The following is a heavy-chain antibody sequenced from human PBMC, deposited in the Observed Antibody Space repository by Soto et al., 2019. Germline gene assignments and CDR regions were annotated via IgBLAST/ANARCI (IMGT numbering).Heavy chain of an antibody. Sequence: SETLSLTWTVSGASITNDDFFWSWVRQHPDKGLEWLAYITYGGSIYYNPSLRSRLSVSIDKSKSQFSLNVRSVTAADTAVYFCAKMERTQLWLLVQNWGQGLQGTVSS. J-gene: IGHJ4*02. CDR1: GASITNDDFF. V-gene: IGHV4-31*02. D-gene: IGHD5-18*01. CDR3: AKMERTQLWLLVQN. CDR2: ITYGGSI.